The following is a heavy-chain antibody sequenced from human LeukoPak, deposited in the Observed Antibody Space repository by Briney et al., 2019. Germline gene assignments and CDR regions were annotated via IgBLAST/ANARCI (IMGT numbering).Heavy chain of an antibody. CDR2: IYSGGGTTK. D-gene: IGHD2-2*01. J-gene: IGHJ2*01. Sequence: PGGSLRLSCVASGLTFRNYGFHWVRRAPGKGLEWVAIIYSGGGTTKYYAESVKDRFTITRDDSKDTVYLQMNSLSAEDTAVYYCVVILVPGGVWHFDLWGRGTLVTVSS. CDR1: GLTFRNYG. V-gene: IGHV3-33*03. CDR3: VVILVPGGVWHFDL.